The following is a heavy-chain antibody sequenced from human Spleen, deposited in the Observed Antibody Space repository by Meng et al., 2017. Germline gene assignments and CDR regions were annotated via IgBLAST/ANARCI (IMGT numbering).Heavy chain of an antibody. CDR3: AREGLNYVDS. V-gene: IGHV1-46*01. J-gene: IGHJ4*02. D-gene: IGHD3-10*02. Sequence: QVQLVQPGAEVKKPGASGKVSGKASGYTFTSYGISWVRQAPGQGLEWMGRINPSGASSRIAQKFQGRVTMTGDTSASIVYMQVSSLRSEDTAVYYCAREGLNYVDSWGQGTLVTVSS. CDR1: GYTFTSYG. CDR2: INPSGASS.